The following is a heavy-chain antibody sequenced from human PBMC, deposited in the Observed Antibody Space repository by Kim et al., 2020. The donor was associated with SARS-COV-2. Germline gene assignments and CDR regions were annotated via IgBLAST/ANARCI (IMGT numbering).Heavy chain of an antibody. J-gene: IGHJ4*02. CDR3: ARDLLSDSTSRIFGS. CDR2: IDYSGNT. Sequence: SETLSLTCTVSGGSMRNFHWNWIRQFPGKGLEWIGSIDYSGNTNYNPSLKSRFAISVDTSEHHFSLNLRSVTAAATAMYYCARDLLSDSTSRIFGSLGQG. V-gene: IGHV4-59*13. D-gene: IGHD2-2*01. CDR1: GGSMRNFH.